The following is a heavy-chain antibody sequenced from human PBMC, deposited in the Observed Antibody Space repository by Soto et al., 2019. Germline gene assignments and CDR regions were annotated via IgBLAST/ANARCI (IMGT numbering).Heavy chain of an antibody. J-gene: IGHJ6*02. CDR3: AKDLAARIYYYYGMDV. V-gene: IGHV3-30*18. CDR2: ISYDGSNK. CDR1: GFTFSSYG. D-gene: IGHD6-6*01. Sequence: GGSLRLSCAASGFTFSSYGMHWVRQAPGKGLEWVAVISYDGSNKYYADSVKGRFTISRDNSKNTLYLQMNSLRAEDTAVYYCAKDLAARIYYYYGMDVWGQGTTVTVSS.